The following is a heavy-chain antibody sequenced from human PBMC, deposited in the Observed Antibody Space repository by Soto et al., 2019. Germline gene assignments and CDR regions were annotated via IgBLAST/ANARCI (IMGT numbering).Heavy chain of an antibody. V-gene: IGHV3-23*01. J-gene: IGHJ4*02. CDR3: AKDNPFGGVIAYLDY. CDR1: GFTFSSYA. CDR2: ISGSGGST. Sequence: GGSLRLSCAASGFTFSSYAMSWVRQAPGKGLEWVSAISGSGGSTYYADSVKGRFTISRDTTRNTLYLQMNSLRAENTAVYYCAKDNPFGGVIAYLDYWGKGTLVTVSS. D-gene: IGHD3-16*02.